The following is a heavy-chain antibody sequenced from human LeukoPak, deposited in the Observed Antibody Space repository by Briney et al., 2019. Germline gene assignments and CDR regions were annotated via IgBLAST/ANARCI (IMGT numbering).Heavy chain of an antibody. D-gene: IGHD3-22*01. CDR1: GGSFSGYY. CDR2: INHSGST. CDR3: ARVTYNYYDSSAYNF. J-gene: IGHJ4*02. Sequence: PSETLSLTCAVYGGSFSGYYWSWIRQPPGKGLEWIGEINHSGSTNYNPSLKSRVTISVDTSKNQFSLKLSSVTAADTAVYYCARVTYNYYDSSAYNFWGQGTLVTVSS. V-gene: IGHV4-34*01.